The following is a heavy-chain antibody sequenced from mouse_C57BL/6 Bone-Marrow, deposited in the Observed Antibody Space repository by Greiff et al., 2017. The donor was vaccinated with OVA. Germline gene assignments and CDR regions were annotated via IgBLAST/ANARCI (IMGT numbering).Heavy chain of an antibody. V-gene: IGHV1-82*01. D-gene: IGHD4-1*01. CDR1: GYAFSSSW. CDR3: ARSELGRSY. Sequence: QVQLQQSGPELVKPGASVKISCKASGYAFSSSWMNWVKQRPGKGLEWIGRIYPGDGDTNYNGKFKGKATLTADKSSSTAYMQLSSLTSEDSAVYFCARSELGRSYWGQGTTLTVSS. J-gene: IGHJ2*01. CDR2: IYPGDGDT.